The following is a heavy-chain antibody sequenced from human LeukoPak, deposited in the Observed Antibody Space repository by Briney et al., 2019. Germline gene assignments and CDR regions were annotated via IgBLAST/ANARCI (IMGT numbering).Heavy chain of an antibody. CDR1: GFTFSSYT. D-gene: IGHD1-26*01. Sequence: GGSLRLSCAASGFTFSSYTMKWVRQAPGKGLEWVSSISSSSSYIYYADSVKGRFTISRDNAKNSLFLQMNSLRAEDTAVYFCARATWDPNYYYYMDVWGKGTTVTISS. J-gene: IGHJ6*03. CDR3: ARATWDPNYYYYMDV. CDR2: ISSSSSYI. V-gene: IGHV3-21*01.